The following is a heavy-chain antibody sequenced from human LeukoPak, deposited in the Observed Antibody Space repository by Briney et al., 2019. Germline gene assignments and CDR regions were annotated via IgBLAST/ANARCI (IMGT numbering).Heavy chain of an antibody. CDR1: GGSFSGYY. V-gene: IGHV4-34*01. Sequence: SETLSLTCAVYGGSFSGYYWSWIRQPPGKGLEWIGEINHSGGTNYNPSLKSRVTISVDTSKNQFSLKLSSVTAADTAVYYCARAGYSYGHRAFDIWGQGTMVTVSS. CDR3: ARAGYSYGHRAFDI. J-gene: IGHJ3*02. CDR2: INHSGGT. D-gene: IGHD5-18*01.